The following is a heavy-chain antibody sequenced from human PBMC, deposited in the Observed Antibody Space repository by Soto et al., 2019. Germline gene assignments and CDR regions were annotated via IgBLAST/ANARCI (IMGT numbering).Heavy chain of an antibody. Sequence: WSSVKLSCKASGFTFTSYAMQCVRQARGQRLEWIGWIVVGSGNTNYAQKFQERVTITRDMSTSTAYMELSSLRSEDTAVYFCAAASGYSPYYYYYYMDVWGKGTTVTVSS. CDR3: AAASGYSPYYYYYYMDV. CDR1: GFTFTSYA. D-gene: IGHD3-3*01. V-gene: IGHV1-58*02. J-gene: IGHJ6*03. CDR2: IVVGSGNT.